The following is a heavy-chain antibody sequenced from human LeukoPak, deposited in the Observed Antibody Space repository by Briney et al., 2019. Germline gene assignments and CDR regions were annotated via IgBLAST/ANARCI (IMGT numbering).Heavy chain of an antibody. J-gene: IGHJ4*02. CDR1: GGSVSSDSYY. V-gene: IGHV4-61*01. D-gene: IGHD1-26*01. CDR2: IYYSGST. CDR3: ATGSPSGSYYWDLFY. Sequence: SETLSLTCTVSGGSVSSDSYYWSWIRQPPGKGLEWIGYIYYSGSTNYNPSLKSRVTISVDTSKNQFSLKLSSVTAADTAVYYCATGSPSGSYYWDLFYWGQGTLVTVSS.